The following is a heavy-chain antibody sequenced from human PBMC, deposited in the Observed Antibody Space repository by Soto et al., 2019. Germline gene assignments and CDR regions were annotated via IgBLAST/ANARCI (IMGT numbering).Heavy chain of an antibody. J-gene: IGHJ4*02. CDR3: ARAAQPGRPDY. CDR1: GYIFTSFE. D-gene: IGHD2-2*01. Sequence: QVHLVQSGAEVKKPGASVKVSCKASGYIFTSFEINWGRQATGQGLEWMGWMNPISGNTDYAQKFQGGGSMTRNTPINTAYLELRSPKTDDQAVYFCARAAQPGRPDYWGQGTLVTVSS. V-gene: IGHV1-8*01. CDR2: MNPISGNT.